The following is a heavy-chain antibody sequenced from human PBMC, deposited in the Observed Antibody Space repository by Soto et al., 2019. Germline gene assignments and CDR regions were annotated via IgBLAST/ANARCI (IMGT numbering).Heavy chain of an antibody. D-gene: IGHD5-12*01. V-gene: IGHV1-18*01. J-gene: IGHJ4*02. CDR1: GYTFTNYG. CDR3: ARDPHRDGYALVFDY. CDR2: ISAYNGNT. Sequence: QVQLVQSGAAVKKPGASVKVSCKASGYTFTNYGISWVRQAPGQGLEWMGWISAYNGNTNYAQRLQARVTMTTDTSTSTAYMELRSLRSADTAVYYCARDPHRDGYALVFDYWGRGTLVTVSS.